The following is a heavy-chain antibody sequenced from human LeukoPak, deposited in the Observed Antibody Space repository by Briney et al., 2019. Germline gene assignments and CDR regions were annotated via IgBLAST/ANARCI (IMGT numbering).Heavy chain of an antibody. Sequence: PSETLSLTCAVYGGSFSGYYWSWIRQPPGKGLEWIGEINHSGSTNYNPSLKSRVTISVDTSKNQFSLKLGSVTAADTAVYYCARPVSSGGYYYYYMDVWGKGTTVTISS. CDR1: GGSFSGYY. D-gene: IGHD2-8*01. CDR3: ARPVSSGGYYYYYMDV. J-gene: IGHJ6*03. V-gene: IGHV4-34*01. CDR2: INHSGST.